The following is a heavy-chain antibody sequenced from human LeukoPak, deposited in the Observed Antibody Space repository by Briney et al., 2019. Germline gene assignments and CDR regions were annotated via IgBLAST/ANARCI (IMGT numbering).Heavy chain of an antibody. V-gene: IGHV1-8*01. CDR2: MNPNSGNT. D-gene: IGHD3-10*01. J-gene: IGHJ4*02. Sequence: ASVKVSCKASGYTFTSYDINWVRQATGQGLEWMGWMNPNSGNTGYAQKFQGRVTMTRNTSISTAYMELSSLRSEDTAVYYCAREFRVRGVINNPLGYWGQGTLVTVSS. CDR3: AREFRVRGVINNPLGY. CDR1: GYTFTSYD.